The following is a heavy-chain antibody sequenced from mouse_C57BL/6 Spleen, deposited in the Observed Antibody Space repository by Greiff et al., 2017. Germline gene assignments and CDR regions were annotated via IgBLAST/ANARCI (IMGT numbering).Heavy chain of an antibody. D-gene: IGHD3-2*02. V-gene: IGHV14-2*01. J-gene: IGHJ3*01. CDR1: GFNIKDYY. Sequence: EVQLKESGAELVKPGASVKLSCTASGFNIKDYYMHWVKQRTEQGLEWIGRIDPEDGETKYAPKFQGKATITADTSSNTAYLQLSFLTSEDTAVYYCARETAQAIWFAYWGQGTLVTVSA. CDR2: IDPEDGET. CDR3: ARETAQAIWFAY.